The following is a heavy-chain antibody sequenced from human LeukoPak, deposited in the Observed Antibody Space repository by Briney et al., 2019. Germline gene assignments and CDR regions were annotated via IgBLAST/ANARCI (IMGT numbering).Heavy chain of an antibody. CDR1: GGSISDNY. CDR3: ARLHDSGGKNFDL. D-gene: IGHD4-23*01. Sequence: SETLSLTCTVSGGSISDNYWTWIRQPPGKGLEWIGYMYYSGSTNYNPSFKSRVIISVDTSKNQCSLKVSSVTAADTAVYYCARLHDSGGKNFDLWGRGTLVTVSS. J-gene: IGHJ2*01. V-gene: IGHV4-59*01. CDR2: MYYSGST.